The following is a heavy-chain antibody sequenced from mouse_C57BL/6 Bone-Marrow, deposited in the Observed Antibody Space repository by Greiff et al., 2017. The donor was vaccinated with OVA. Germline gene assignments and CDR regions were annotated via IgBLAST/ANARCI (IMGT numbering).Heavy chain of an antibody. CDR2: IDPSDSYT. J-gene: IGHJ2*01. Sequence: QVQLQQPGAELVMPGASVKLSCTASGYTFTSYWMHWVKQRPGQGLEWIGEIDPSDSYTNYNQKFTGKSTMTVDKSSSTAYMQLSSLTSEDSAVYYCARREWFYFDYWGPGTTLTVSS. D-gene: IGHD2-2*01. CDR3: ARREWFYFDY. V-gene: IGHV1-69*01. CDR1: GYTFTSYW.